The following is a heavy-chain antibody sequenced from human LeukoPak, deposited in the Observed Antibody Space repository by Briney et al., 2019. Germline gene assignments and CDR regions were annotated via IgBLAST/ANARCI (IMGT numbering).Heavy chain of an antibody. J-gene: IGHJ4*02. V-gene: IGHV1-18*01. CDR1: GYTFTSYG. CDR2: ISAYNGNT. Sequence: ASVKVSCKAPGYTFTSYGISWVRQAPGQGLEWMGWISAYNGNTNYAQKLQGRVTMTTDTSTSAAYMELRSLRSDDTAVYYCARDYYDSSGYYPPFDYWGQGTLVTVSS. D-gene: IGHD3-22*01. CDR3: ARDYYDSSGYYPPFDY.